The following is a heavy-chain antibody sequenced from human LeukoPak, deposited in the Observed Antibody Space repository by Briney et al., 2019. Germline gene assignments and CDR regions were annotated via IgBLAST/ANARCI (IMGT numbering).Heavy chain of an antibody. V-gene: IGHV4-4*02. J-gene: IGHJ4*02. CDR2: IYHSGST. CDR1: GGSISSSNW. D-gene: IGHD6-13*01. CDR3: ARWDKGIAAAFDY. Sequence: PSGTLSLTCAVSGGSISSSNWWSWVRQPPGKGLEWIGEIYHSGSTNYNPSLKSRVTISVDKSKNQFSLKLSSVTAADTAVYYCARWDKGIAAAFDYWGQGTLVTVSS.